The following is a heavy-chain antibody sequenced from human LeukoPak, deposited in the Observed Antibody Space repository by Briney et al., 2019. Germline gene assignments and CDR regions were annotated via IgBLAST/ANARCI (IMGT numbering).Heavy chain of an antibody. CDR2: IRYDGSNK. CDR3: AKGPTYYYDSSGYYRLDY. V-gene: IGHV3-30*02. Sequence: GGSLRLSCAASGFTFSSYGMHWVRQAPGKGLEWVAFIRYDGSNKYYADSVKGRFTISRDNSKNTLYLQMNSLRAEDTAVYYCAKGPTYYYDSSGYYRLDYWGQGTLVTVSS. CDR1: GFTFSSYG. D-gene: IGHD3-22*01. J-gene: IGHJ4*02.